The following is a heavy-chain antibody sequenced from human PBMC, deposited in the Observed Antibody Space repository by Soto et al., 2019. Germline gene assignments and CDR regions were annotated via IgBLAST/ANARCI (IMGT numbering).Heavy chain of an antibody. CDR2: IYWDDDK. CDR1: GFSLSTDDVG. J-gene: IGHJ4*02. D-gene: IGHD6-6*01. V-gene: IGHV2-5*02. CDR3: DRSKYSISSFDY. Sequence: SGPRLVNPTQTLTLTCTFSGFSLSTDDVGVGWIRQPPGKALDWLAVIYWDDDKRYSPSLKSRLTITKDTSKNQVLLTMTNMDPVDTATYFCDRSKYSISSFDYWGPGALVAVSS.